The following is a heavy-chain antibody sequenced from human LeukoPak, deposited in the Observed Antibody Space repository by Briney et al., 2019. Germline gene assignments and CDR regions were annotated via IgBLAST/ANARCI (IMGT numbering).Heavy chain of an antibody. D-gene: IGHD2-15*01. CDR1: GFTFSSYA. J-gene: IGHJ4*02. V-gene: IGHV3-23*01. CDR2: ISGSGGST. CDR3: AKSLGTYCSGGSCYFAYFDY. Sequence: QPGGSLRLSCAASGFTFSSYAMSWVRQAPGKGLEWVSAISGSGGSTYYADSVKGRFTISRDNSKNTLYLQMNSLRAEDTAVYYCAKSLGTYCSGGSCYFAYFDYWGQGTLVTVSS.